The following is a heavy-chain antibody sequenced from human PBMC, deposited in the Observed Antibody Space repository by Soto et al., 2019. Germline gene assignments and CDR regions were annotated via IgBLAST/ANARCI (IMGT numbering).Heavy chain of an antibody. V-gene: IGHV3-21*01. D-gene: IGHD2-2*01. J-gene: IGHJ4*02. CDR2: VSKSDYT. CDR1: GFYFNNYG. Sequence: GGSLRLSCAVSGFYFNNYGINWVRQAPGKGLEWVSSVSKSDYTYYSDSVKGRFTISRDNAKNSVSLQMNSLRAEDTAVYYCAREDSIIIPAVSDFWGQGTLVTVSS. CDR3: AREDSIIIPAVSDF.